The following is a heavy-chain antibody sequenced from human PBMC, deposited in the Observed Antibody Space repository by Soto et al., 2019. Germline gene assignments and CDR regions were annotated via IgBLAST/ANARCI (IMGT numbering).Heavy chain of an antibody. V-gene: IGHV3-21*01. D-gene: IGHD2-2*01. J-gene: IGHJ4*02. CDR2: VSKSDYT. CDR1: GFYFNNYG. Sequence: GGSLRLSCAVSGFYFNNYGINWVRQAPGKGLEWVSSVSKSDYTYYSDSVKGRFTISRDNAKNSVSLQMNSLRAEDTAVYYCAREDSIIIPAVSDFWGQGTLVTVSS. CDR3: AREDSIIIPAVSDF.